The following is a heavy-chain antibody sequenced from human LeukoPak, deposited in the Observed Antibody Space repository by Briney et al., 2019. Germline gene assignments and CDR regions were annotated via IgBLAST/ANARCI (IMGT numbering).Heavy chain of an antibody. Sequence: GGSLRLSCAASGFTFSSYSMNWVRQAPGKGLEWVSSISSSSSYIYYADSVKGRFTISRDNVKNSLYLQMNSLRAEDTAVYYCARGLSYYDILTGYYKPYDYWGQGALVTVSS. D-gene: IGHD3-9*01. CDR2: ISSSSSYI. V-gene: IGHV3-21*01. J-gene: IGHJ4*02. CDR1: GFTFSSYS. CDR3: ARGLSYYDILTGYYKPYDY.